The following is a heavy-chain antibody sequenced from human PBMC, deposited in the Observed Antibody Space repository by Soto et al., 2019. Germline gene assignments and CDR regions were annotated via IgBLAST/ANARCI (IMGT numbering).Heavy chain of an antibody. J-gene: IGHJ5*02. D-gene: IGHD3-3*01. CDR3: ARRVVTGKPNWFDP. CDR2: ISAYNGNT. V-gene: IGHV1-18*01. CDR1: GCTFTSYG. Sequence: GASVKVSCKASGCTFTSYGISWVRQAPGQGLEWMGWISAYNGNTNYAQKLQGRVTMATDTSTSTAYMELRSLRSDDTAVYYCARRVVTGKPNWFDPWGQGTLVTVSS.